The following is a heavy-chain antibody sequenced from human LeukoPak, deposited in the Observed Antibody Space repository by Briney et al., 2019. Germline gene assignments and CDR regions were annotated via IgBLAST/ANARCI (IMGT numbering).Heavy chain of an antibody. CDR1: GGSISGYY. CDR2: IYTSGST. CDR3: ARDRSGSSAYYSPFDY. V-gene: IGHV4-4*07. J-gene: IGHJ4*02. Sequence: SQTLSLTCNVSGGSISGYYWTWIRQPAGEGLHWIGRIYTSGSTNYSPSLESRVTMSVDTSKNQVSLKLSSVTAADTAVYYCARDRSGSSAYYSPFDYWGQGTLVTVSS. D-gene: IGHD3-22*01.